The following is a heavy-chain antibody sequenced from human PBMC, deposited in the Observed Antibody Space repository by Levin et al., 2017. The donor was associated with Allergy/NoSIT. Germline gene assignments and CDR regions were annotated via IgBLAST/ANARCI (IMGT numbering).Heavy chain of an antibody. D-gene: IGHD3-22*01. CDR2: INPNSGGT. CDR1: GYTFTGYY. V-gene: IGHV1-2*02. CDR3: ARLAGFDSSGYPFDY. Sequence: ASVKVSCKASGYTFTGYYMHWVRQAPGQGLEWMGWINPNSGGTNYAQNFQGRVTMTRDTSISTAYMELSRLRSDDTAVYYCARLAGFDSSGYPFDYWGQGTLVTVSS. J-gene: IGHJ4*02.